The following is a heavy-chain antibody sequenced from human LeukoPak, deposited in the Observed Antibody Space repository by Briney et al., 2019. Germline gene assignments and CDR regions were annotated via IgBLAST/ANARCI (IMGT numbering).Heavy chain of an antibody. J-gene: IGHJ5*02. CDR2: VSEDGSKE. D-gene: IGHD5-18*01. CDR3: ASLDTAKQPLANH. Sequence: GGSLRLSCVASGFTFSTYVMHWVRQAPGKGLEWVAVVSEDGSKEYYAESVKGRFTIARDNSKNTLYLQMNSLRVEDTAMYYCASLDTAKQPLANHWGQGTLVTVSS. V-gene: IGHV3-30*04. CDR1: GFTFSTYV.